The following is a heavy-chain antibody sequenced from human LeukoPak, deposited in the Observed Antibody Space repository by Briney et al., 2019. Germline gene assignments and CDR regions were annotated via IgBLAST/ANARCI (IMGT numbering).Heavy chain of an antibody. CDR3: AREGGTTLFDP. D-gene: IGHD4-11*01. CDR1: GFTFDDYG. V-gene: IGHV3-20*01. J-gene: IGHJ5*02. CDR2: INWDGGST. Sequence: GGSLGLSCAASGFTFDDYGMSWVRQAPGKGLEWVSGINWDGGSTGYADPVKGRFTISRDNAKNSLYLQMNSLRAEDTALYHCAREGGTTLFDPWGQGTLVTVSS.